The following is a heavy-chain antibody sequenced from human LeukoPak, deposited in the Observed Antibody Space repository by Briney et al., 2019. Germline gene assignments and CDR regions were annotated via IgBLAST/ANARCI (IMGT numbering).Heavy chain of an antibody. Sequence: GGSLRLSCAASRFTFTNYDMHWVRQAAGKGLEWVSAIGTAGDTYYPGSVKGRFTNSRENAKNSLYLQMNSLSAGDTAVYYCASSPAYSSSWYAIDNWGQGTLVTVSS. D-gene: IGHD6-13*01. CDR1: RFTFTNYD. V-gene: IGHV3-13*01. J-gene: IGHJ4*02. CDR3: ASSPAYSSSWYAIDN. CDR2: IGTAGDT.